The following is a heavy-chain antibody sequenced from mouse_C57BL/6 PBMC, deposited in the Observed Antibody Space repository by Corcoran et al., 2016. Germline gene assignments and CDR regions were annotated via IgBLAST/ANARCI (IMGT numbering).Heavy chain of an antibody. Sequence: DVQLQESGPGLVKPSQSLSLTCSVTGYSITSGYYWNWIRQFPGNKLEWMGYISYDGSNNYNPSLKNRISITRDTSKNQFFLKLNSVTTEDTATYYCARSGDYDYPWYFDVWGTGTTVTVSS. V-gene: IGHV3-6*01. D-gene: IGHD2-4*01. CDR1: GYSITSGYY. J-gene: IGHJ1*03. CDR2: ISYDGSN. CDR3: ARSGDYDYPWYFDV.